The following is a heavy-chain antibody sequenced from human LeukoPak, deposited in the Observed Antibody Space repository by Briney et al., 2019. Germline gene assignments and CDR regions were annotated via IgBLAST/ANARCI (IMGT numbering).Heavy chain of an antibody. J-gene: IGHJ4*03. CDR3: ARVDTAMVIDY. Sequence: SVRVSCKASGGTFSSYAISWVRQAPGQGLEWMGRIIPILGIANYAQKFQGRVTITADKSTSTAYMELSSLRSEDTAVYYCARVDTAMVIDYWGEGTLVTVSS. CDR2: IIPILGIA. V-gene: IGHV1-69*04. CDR1: GGTFSSYA. D-gene: IGHD5-18*01.